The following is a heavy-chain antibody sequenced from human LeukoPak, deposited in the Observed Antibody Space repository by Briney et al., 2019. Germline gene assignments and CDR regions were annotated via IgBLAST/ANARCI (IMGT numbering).Heavy chain of an antibody. Sequence: SETLSLTCTVSGGSISSSSYYWGWIRQPPGKGLEWIGSIYYSGSTYYNPSLKSRVTISVYTSKNQFSLKLSSVTAADTAVYYCARLYYYDSSGYWAQERVFDYWGQGTLVTVSS. CDR2: IYYSGST. D-gene: IGHD3-22*01. V-gene: IGHV4-39*01. CDR3: ARLYYYDSSGYWAQERVFDY. J-gene: IGHJ4*02. CDR1: GGSISSSSYY.